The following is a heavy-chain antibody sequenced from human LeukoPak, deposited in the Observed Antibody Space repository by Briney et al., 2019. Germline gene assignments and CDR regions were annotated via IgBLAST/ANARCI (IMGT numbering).Heavy chain of an antibody. V-gene: IGHV4-34*01. D-gene: IGHD4-17*01. J-gene: IGHJ4*02. CDR3: ARGIYGVYYFDY. CDR1: GGSLSGYY. Sequence: SETLSLTCAVYGGSLSGYYWSWIRQPPGKGLEWIGEINHSGATNFNPSLKSRVTIAVDTSKNQFSLRLSSVTAADTAMYYCARGIYGVYYFDYWGQGALVTVSS. CDR2: INHSGAT.